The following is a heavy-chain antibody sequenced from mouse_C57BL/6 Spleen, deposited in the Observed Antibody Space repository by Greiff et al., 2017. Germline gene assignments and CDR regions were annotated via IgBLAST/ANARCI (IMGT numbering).Heavy chain of an antibody. D-gene: IGHD1-1*01. V-gene: IGHV5-12*01. J-gene: IGHJ4*01. CDR1: GFTFSDYY. Sequence: EVMLVESGGGLVQPGGSLKLSCAASGFTFSDYYMYWVRQTPEKRLEWVAYLSNGGGSPYYPDTVTGRFTISRDNAKNTLYLQLSRLKSEDTAKYYCARQGYYYGSTYAMDYWGQGTSVTVSA. CDR2: LSNGGGSP. CDR3: ARQGYYYGSTYAMDY.